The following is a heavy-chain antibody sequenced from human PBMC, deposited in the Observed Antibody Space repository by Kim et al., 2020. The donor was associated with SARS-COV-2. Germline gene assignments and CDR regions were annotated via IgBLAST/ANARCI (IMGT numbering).Heavy chain of an antibody. J-gene: IGHJ4*02. D-gene: IGHD6-19*01. Sequence: GGSLRLSCAASGFTFSSYAMHWVRQAPGKGLEWVAVISYDGSNKYYADSVKGRFTISRDNSKNTLYRQMNSLRAEDTAVYYCARDWGSGWGEWGQGTLVTVSS. CDR1: GFTFSSYA. CDR2: ISYDGSNK. CDR3: ARDWGSGWGE. V-gene: IGHV3-30-3*01.